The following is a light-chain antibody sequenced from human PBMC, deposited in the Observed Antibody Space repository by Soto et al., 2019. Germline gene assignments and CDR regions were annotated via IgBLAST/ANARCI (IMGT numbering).Light chain of an antibody. Sequence: IQMTQSPSSLSVSIIDRVTIACRASQDIGNDLGWYQQRPGEAPKLLIYAASTLRSGVPSRFSGSGSGTHFALTINSLQPEDSATYVCLQDHNFPWTFGQGTKVEIK. V-gene: IGKV1-6*02. CDR1: QDIGND. J-gene: IGKJ1*01. CDR3: LQDHNFPWT. CDR2: AAS.